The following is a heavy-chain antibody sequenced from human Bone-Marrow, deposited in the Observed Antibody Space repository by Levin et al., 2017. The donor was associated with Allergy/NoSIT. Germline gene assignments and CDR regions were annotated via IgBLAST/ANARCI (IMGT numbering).Heavy chain of an antibody. Sequence: GSLRLSCTVSGGSISSSSYYWGWIRQPPGKGLEWIGSIYYSGSTYYNPSLKSRVTISVDTSKNQFSLKLSSVTAADTAVYYCARIPHDFWSWTNWFDPWGQGTLVTVSS. J-gene: IGHJ5*02. D-gene: IGHD3-3*01. CDR2: IYYSGST. V-gene: IGHV4-39*01. CDR1: GGSISSSSYY. CDR3: ARIPHDFWSWTNWFDP.